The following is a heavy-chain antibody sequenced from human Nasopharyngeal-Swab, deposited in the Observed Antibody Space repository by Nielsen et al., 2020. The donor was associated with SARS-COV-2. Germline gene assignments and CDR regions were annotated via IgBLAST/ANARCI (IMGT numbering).Heavy chain of an antibody. D-gene: IGHD2/OR15-2a*01. CDR1: GFSLSTSGMC. Sequence: SGPTLLKPPQTLTLTCTVSGFSLSTSGMCVSWIRQPPGKALEWLARIDWDDDKYYSTSLKTRLTISKDTSKNQVVLTMTNMDPVDTATYYCARTPYSTRGLDFDYWGQGTLVTVSS. CDR2: IDWDDDK. CDR3: ARTPYSTRGLDFDY. V-gene: IGHV2-70*11. J-gene: IGHJ4*02.